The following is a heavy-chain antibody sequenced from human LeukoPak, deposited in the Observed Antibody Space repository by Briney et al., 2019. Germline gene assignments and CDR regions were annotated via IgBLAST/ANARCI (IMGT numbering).Heavy chain of an antibody. J-gene: IGHJ4*02. D-gene: IGHD5-18*01. V-gene: IGHV1-69*04. CDR1: GGTFSSYA. Sequence: SVKVSCKASGGTFSSYAISWVRQAPGQGLEWMGRIIPILGIANYAQKFQGRVTITADKSTSTAYMELSSLRSDDTAVYYCARETAADTANEWGQGTLVTVSS. CDR2: IIPILGIA. CDR3: ARETAADTANE.